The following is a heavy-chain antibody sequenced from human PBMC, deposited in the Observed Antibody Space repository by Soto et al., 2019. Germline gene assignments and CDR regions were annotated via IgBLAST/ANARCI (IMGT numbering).Heavy chain of an antibody. CDR1: GFTFSSYG. D-gene: IGHD3-10*01. V-gene: IGHV3-30*18. CDR3: ANDLWFEPGMDV. CDR2: ISYDGSNK. Sequence: GGSLRLSCAASGFTFSSYGMHWVRQAPGKGLEWVAVISYDGSNKYYADSVKGRFTISRDNSKNTLYLQMNSLRAEDTAVYYCANDLWFEPGMDVWGQGTTVTVSS. J-gene: IGHJ6*02.